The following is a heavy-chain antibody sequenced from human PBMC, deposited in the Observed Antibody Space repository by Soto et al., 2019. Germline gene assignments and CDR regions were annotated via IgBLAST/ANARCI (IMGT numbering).Heavy chain of an antibody. J-gene: IGHJ4*02. CDR2: IIPIFGTA. V-gene: IGHV1-69*13. CDR3: AREGYCSGGSCSD. Sequence: GASVKVSCKASGGTFSSYAISWVRQAPGQGLEWMGGIIPIFGTANYAQKFQGRVTITADESTSTAYMELSSLRSEDTAVYYCAREGYCSGGSCSDWGQGTLVTVSS. CDR1: GGTFSSYA. D-gene: IGHD2-15*01.